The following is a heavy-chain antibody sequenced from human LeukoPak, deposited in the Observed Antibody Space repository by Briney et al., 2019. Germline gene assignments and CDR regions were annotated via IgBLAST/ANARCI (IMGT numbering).Heavy chain of an antibody. J-gene: IGHJ6*02. CDR3: ARVGCSGGSCYSRGDYYYGMDV. CDR1: GFTFSSYS. V-gene: IGHV3-21*01. CDR2: ISSSSSHM. D-gene: IGHD2-15*01. Sequence: PGGSLRLSCAASGFTFSSYSMNWVRQAPGKGLEWVSSISSSSSHMKYAGSVKGRFTISRDNAKNSLYLQMNSLRAEDTAVYYCARVGCSGGSCYSRGDYYYGMDVWGQGTTVTVSS.